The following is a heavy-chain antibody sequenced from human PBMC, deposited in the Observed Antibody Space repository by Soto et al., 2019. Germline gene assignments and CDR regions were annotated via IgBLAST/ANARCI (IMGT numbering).Heavy chain of an antibody. CDR1: GYTFTSYD. Sequence: QVQLVQSGAEVKKPGASVKVSCKASGYTFTSYDINWVRQATGQGLEWMGWMNPNSGNTGYAQKFXGXAXMXXNTSISTAYMELSSLRSEDTAVYYCARERNGTPDYWGQGTLVTVSS. CDR2: MNPNSGNT. V-gene: IGHV1-8*01. D-gene: IGHD1-1*01. J-gene: IGHJ4*02. CDR3: ARERNGTPDY.